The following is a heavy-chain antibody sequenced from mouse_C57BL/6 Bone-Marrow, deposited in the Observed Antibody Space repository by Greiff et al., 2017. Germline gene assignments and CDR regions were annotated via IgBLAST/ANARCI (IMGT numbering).Heavy chain of an antibody. CDR3: ARLPYFDY. V-gene: IGHV1-4*01. Sequence: QVQLQQSGADLARPGASVKMSCKASGYTFTSYTMHWVKQRPGQGLEWIGYINPSSGYTKYKQKFKDKATLTADKSSSTAYMQLSSLTSEDSAVYYCARLPYFDYWGQGTTLTVSS. CDR1: GYTFTSYT. J-gene: IGHJ2*01. CDR2: INPSSGYT.